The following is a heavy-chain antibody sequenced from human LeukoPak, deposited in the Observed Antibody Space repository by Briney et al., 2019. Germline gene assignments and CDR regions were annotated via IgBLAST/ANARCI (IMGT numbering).Heavy chain of an antibody. Sequence: SVKVPCKASGGRFSSYAIRWGRQAPRREVEWWGGVIPIFGIANYEPKLQGRVTITADTPTSTAYLELSSLRSEDTGVYFCARDGGTTVISEYFAFGSQ. CDR1: GGRFSSYA. CDR2: VIPIFGIA. D-gene: IGHD4-17*01. J-gene: IGHJ4*02. V-gene: IGHV1-69*10. CDR3: ARDGGTTVISEYFAF.